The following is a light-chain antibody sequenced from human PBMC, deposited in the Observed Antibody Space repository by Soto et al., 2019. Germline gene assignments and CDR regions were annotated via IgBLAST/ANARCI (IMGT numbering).Light chain of an antibody. CDR1: QSVSSY. Sequence: EIVLTQSPATLSLSPGERATLSCRASQSVSSYLAWYQQKPGQAPRLLIYDASNRATGIPARFSGSGSGTDFTLTISSLEPEDFATYYCQQSYRSPRTFGRGTKVEVK. CDR3: QQSYRSPRT. J-gene: IGKJ1*01. CDR2: DAS. V-gene: IGKV3-11*01.